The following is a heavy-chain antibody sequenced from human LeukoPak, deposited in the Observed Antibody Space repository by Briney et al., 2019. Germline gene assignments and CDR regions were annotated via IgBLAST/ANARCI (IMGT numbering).Heavy chain of an antibody. D-gene: IGHD3-10*01. J-gene: IGHJ3*02. Sequence: SETLSLTCTVSGGSISSYYWSWIQQPPGKGLEWIGYIYYSGSTNYNPSLKSRVTISVDTSKNQFSLKLSSVTAADTAVYYCARHTLRGDDAFDIWGQGTMVTVSS. CDR3: ARHTLRGDDAFDI. CDR2: IYYSGST. V-gene: IGHV4-59*08. CDR1: GGSISSYY.